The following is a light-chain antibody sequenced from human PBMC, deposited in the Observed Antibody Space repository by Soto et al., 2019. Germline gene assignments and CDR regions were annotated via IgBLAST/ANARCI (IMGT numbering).Light chain of an antibody. CDR3: QQYNNWPPWT. V-gene: IGKV3-15*01. Sequence: EIVMTQSPATLSLSPGERATLSRRASQSVSSNLAWYQQKPGQAPRLLIYGASTRATGIPARFSGSGSGTEFTLTISSLQSEDFAVYYCQQYNNWPPWTFGQGTKVDI. CDR2: GAS. J-gene: IGKJ1*01. CDR1: QSVSSN.